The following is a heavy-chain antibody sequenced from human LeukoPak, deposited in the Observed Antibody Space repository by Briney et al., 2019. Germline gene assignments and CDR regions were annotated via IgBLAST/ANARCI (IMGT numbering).Heavy chain of an antibody. CDR3: AKGRGYYDSSGYYYFDY. V-gene: IGHV3-23*01. CDR1: GFTFSSYA. CDR2: ISGSGGST. J-gene: IGHJ4*02. D-gene: IGHD3-22*01. Sequence: PGGSLRLSCAASGFTFSSYAMSWVRQAPGKGLEWVSAISGSGGSTYYADSVKGRFTISRDNSKTTLYLQMNSLRAEDTAVYYCAKGRGYYDSSGYYYFDYWGQGTLVTVSS.